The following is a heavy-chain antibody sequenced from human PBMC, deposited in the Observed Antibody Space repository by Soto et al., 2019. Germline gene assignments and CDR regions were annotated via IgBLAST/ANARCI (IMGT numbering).Heavy chain of an antibody. CDR3: VTEVSSSYYFFSYMDA. Sequence: SETLSLTCAVYGGSFSGYYWSWIRQPPGKGLEWIGEINHSGSTNYNPSLKSRVTISVDTSKNQFSLKLSSVTAAASAVYYCVTEVSSSYYFFSYMDAWGKGTTVTVS. J-gene: IGHJ6*03. V-gene: IGHV4-34*01. CDR2: INHSGST. D-gene: IGHD6-6*01. CDR1: GGSFSGYY.